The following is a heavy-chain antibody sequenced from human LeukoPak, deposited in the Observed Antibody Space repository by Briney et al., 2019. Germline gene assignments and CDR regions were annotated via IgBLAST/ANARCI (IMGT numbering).Heavy chain of an antibody. Sequence: GRSLRLSCAASGFSFDDYAMHWVRQAPGKGLEWVSGINWNSAKIGYADSVNGRFKISRDSAKNSLYLQMNSLRAEDMALYYCAKDKGDFWSGYPMDVWGKGTTVTVSS. CDR3: AKDKGDFWSGYPMDV. V-gene: IGHV3-9*03. CDR2: INWNSAKI. CDR1: GFSFDDYA. J-gene: IGHJ6*03. D-gene: IGHD3-3*01.